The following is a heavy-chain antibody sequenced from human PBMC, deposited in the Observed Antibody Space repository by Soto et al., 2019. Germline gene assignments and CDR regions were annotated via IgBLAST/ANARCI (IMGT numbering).Heavy chain of an antibody. CDR1: GYSFTSYW. J-gene: IGHJ5*02. CDR3: AITGTPTAPVWFDP. V-gene: IGHV5-10-1*01. D-gene: IGHD1-7*01. CDR2: IDPSDSYT. Sequence: LGESLKISCKGSGYSFTSYWISWVRQMPGKGLEWMGRIDPSDSYTNYSPSFQGHVTISADKSISTAYLQWSSLKASDTAMYYCAITGTPTAPVWFDPWGQGTLVTVSS.